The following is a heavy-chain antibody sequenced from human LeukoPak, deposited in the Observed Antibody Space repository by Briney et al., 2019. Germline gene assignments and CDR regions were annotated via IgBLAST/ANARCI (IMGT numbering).Heavy chain of an antibody. Sequence: ASVKVCCKVSGYTLSELSMHWVRQAPGKGLEWMGGFDPEDGETIYAQKFQGRVTMTEDTSTDTAYMELSSLRSEDTAVYYCATSLRSEVDYFDYWGQGTLVTVSS. CDR3: ATSLRSEVDYFDY. D-gene: IGHD2-15*01. V-gene: IGHV1-24*01. J-gene: IGHJ4*02. CDR1: GYTLSELS. CDR2: FDPEDGET.